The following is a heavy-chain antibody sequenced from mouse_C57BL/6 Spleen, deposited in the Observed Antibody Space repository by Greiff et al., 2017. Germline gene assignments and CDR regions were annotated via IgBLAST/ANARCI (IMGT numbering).Heavy chain of an antibody. J-gene: IGHJ2*01. D-gene: IGHD2-3*01. CDR2: IDPDDGET. Sequence: VQLQQSGAELVKPGASVKLSCKASGYNITDYSMHWVKQRPEQGLEWIGRIDPDDGETRYAPKFQGKATITAATSSNTAYLQLSSLTSEDTAVYFCACGGGYYEDYWGQGTTLTVSS. V-gene: IGHV14-2*02. CDR3: ACGGGYYEDY. CDR1: GYNITDYS.